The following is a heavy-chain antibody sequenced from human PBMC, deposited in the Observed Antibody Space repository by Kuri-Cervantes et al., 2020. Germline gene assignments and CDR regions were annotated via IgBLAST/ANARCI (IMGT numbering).Heavy chain of an antibody. D-gene: IGHD3-3*01. CDR3: ARVSYDFWAYYYMDV. CDR2: IDPSGGST. Sequence: ASVKVSCKASGYTFTSYYMHWVRQAPGQGLEWMGIIDPSGGSTSYAQKFQGRVTMTRDTSTSTVYMELSSLRSEDTAVYYCARVSYDFWAYYYMDVWGKGTTVTVSS. J-gene: IGHJ6*03. CDR1: GYTFTSYY. V-gene: IGHV1-46*01.